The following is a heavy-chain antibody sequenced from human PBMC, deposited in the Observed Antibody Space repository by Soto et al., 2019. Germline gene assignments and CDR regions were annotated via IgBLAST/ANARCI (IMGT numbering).Heavy chain of an antibody. D-gene: IGHD2-15*01. CDR1: GYTYTGYY. CDR3: ARGRRYCSGALGI. Sequence: APVKVSCKASGYTYTGYYMHWVRQAPGQGHEWMGSINPNSGCTNYAQMFQGRVTMTRDTSISTAYMELSRLRSDDTAVYLCARGRRYCSGALGIWGKRTMGTASS. J-gene: IGHJ3*02. CDR2: INPNSGCT. V-gene: IGHV1-2*02.